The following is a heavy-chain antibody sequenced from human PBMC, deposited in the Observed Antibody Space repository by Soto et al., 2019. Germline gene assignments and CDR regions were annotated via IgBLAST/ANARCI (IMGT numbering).Heavy chain of an antibody. CDR1: GFTFSSYW. CDR3: ARYDVDGSETYALDY. CDR2: INSDGSST. D-gene: IGHD3-10*01. J-gene: IGHJ4*01. V-gene: IGHV3-74*01. Sequence: EVQLVESGGGLVQPGGSLRLSCAASGFTFSSYWMQWVRQAPGKGLVWVSRINSDGSSTSYADSVKGRFTISRDNAEKTPYLQMNSVRAENTAVYYCARYDVDGSETYALDYWGRGPLVTVSS.